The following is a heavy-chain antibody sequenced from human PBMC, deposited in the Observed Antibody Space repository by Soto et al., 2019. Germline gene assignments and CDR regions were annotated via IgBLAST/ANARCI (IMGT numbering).Heavy chain of an antibody. V-gene: IGHV4-59*01. CDR1: GGSIRNVY. CDR2: IFHSGNA. Sequence: ETLSLTCTVSGGSIRNVYWSWIRQAPGKGLEWIGFIFHSGNAKYNPSLKSRVTISVDTSKNQFSLSLDSVTAADTAVYFCARAHSPTLQFDYWGQGTTVTVSS. CDR3: ARAHSPTLQFDY. J-gene: IGHJ4*01. D-gene: IGHD2-15*01.